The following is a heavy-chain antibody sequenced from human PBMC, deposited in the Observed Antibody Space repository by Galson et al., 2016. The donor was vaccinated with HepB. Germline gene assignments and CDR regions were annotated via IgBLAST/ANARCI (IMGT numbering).Heavy chain of an antibody. V-gene: IGHV3-30*18. J-gene: IGHJ6*04. CDR1: GFTFSTYG. CDR3: AKDLRAASDSFYYGMDV. CDR2: MSYDGSHR. Sequence: SLRLSCAASGFTFSTYGMHWVRQAPGKGLEWVAVMSYDGSHRNYTDSLNGRFTVSRDNSRNTFFLQMNSLRLEDSAVYYCAKDLRAASDSFYYGMDVWGKGTTVTVSS. D-gene: IGHD6-13*01.